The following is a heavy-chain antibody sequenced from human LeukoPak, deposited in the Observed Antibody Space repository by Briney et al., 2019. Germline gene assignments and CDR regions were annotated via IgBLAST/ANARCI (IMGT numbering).Heavy chain of an antibody. CDR3: ARETIKYRSKHFRYFDY. CDR1: GFTFSDYY. D-gene: IGHD6-13*01. J-gene: IGHJ4*02. V-gene: IGHV3-11*01. CDR2: ISSSGSTI. Sequence: PGGSLRLSCAASGFTFSDYYMSWIRQAPGKGLEWVSYISSSGSTIYYADSVKGRFTISRDKAKNSLYLQMNSLRAEDTAVYYCARETIKYRSKHFRYFDYWGQGTLVTVSS.